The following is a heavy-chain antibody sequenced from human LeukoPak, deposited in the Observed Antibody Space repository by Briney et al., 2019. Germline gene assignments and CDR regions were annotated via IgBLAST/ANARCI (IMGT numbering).Heavy chain of an antibody. V-gene: IGHV3-21*01. CDR2: ISSSSSYI. Sequence: GGSLRLSCAASGFTFSRYSMNWVRQAPGKGLEWVSSISSSSSYIYYADSVKGRFTISRDNAKNSLYLQMNSLRAEDTAVYYCARDNAAAAGTRFDYWGQGTLVTVSS. J-gene: IGHJ4*02. D-gene: IGHD6-13*01. CDR1: GFTFSRYS. CDR3: ARDNAAAAGTRFDY.